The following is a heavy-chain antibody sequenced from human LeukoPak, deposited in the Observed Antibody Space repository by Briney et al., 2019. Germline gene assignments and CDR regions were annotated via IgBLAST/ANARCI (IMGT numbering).Heavy chain of an antibody. J-gene: IGHJ4*02. Sequence: SETLSLTCTVSGGSISSTIYYWGWIRQPPGKGLEWIGTIYYTGSTYYNPSLKSRVTISVDTSKNQFSLKLSSVTAGDTAVYYCARDSDHFWSGSPDYWGQGTLVTVSS. D-gene: IGHD3-3*02. CDR1: GGSISSTIYY. V-gene: IGHV4-39*07. CDR2: IYYTGST. CDR3: ARDSDHFWSGSPDY.